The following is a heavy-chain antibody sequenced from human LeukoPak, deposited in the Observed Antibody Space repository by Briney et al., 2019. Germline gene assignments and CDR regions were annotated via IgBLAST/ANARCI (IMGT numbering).Heavy chain of an antibody. D-gene: IGHD1-1*01. CDR1: GFTFRTNV. J-gene: IGHJ4*02. Sequence: GGSLRLSCAASGFTFRTNVINWVRQAPGKGLEWVSSISGNGDSTYYADSVKGRFTISRDNSKNTLYLQMNSLRAEDTATYYCAKGAPTTLFDLWGQGTLVTVSS. CDR3: AKGAPTTLFDL. CDR2: ISGNGDST. V-gene: IGHV3-23*01.